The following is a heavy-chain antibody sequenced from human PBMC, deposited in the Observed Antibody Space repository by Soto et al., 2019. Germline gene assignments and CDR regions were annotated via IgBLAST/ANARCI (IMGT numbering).Heavy chain of an antibody. CDR3: AQTMVARTPFFDH. D-gene: IGHD6-19*01. V-gene: IGHV4-4*07. Sequence: QVQLQESGPGLVKPSETLSLNCTVSGGSISRNYWSWIRQPVGKGLEWIGRIYSTGATNYNPSLKSRVSLSVDTSRNQFSLKLTSVTAADTAIYYCAQTMVARTPFFDHWGQGTPVTVSS. CDR2: IYSTGAT. J-gene: IGHJ4*02. CDR1: GGSISRNY.